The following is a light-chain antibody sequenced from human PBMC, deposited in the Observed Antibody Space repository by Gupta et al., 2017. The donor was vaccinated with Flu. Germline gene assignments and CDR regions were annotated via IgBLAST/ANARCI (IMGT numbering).Light chain of an antibody. CDR2: GAS. V-gene: IGKV3-15*01. CDR1: QSVSSN. Sequence: EIVMPQSPATLSVSPGERATLSCRASQSVSSNLAWYQQKPGQAPRLLIYGASTRATGIPARFSGSGSGTEFTLTISSLQSEDFAVDYCQQYNNWPATFGGGTKVEIK. CDR3: QQYNNWPAT. J-gene: IGKJ4*01.